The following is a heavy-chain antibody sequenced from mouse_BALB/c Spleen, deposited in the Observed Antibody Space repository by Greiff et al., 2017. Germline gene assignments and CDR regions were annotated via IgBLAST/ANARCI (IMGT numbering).Heavy chain of an antibody. J-gene: IGHJ4*01. Sequence: VQLKESGPGLVKPSQSLSLTCTVTGYSITSDYAWNWIRQFPGNKLEWMGYISYSGSTSYNPSLKSRISITRDTSKNQFFLQLNSVTTEDTATYYCARWGDFYAMDYWGQGTSVTVSS. V-gene: IGHV3-2*02. CDR2: ISYSGST. CDR1: GYSITSDYA. CDR3: ARWGDFYAMDY.